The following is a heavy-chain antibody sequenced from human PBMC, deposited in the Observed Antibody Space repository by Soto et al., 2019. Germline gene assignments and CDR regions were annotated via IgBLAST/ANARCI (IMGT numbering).Heavy chain of an antibody. CDR1: GFTFSSYA. V-gene: IGHV3-30-3*01. CDR2: ISYDGSNK. Sequence: GGSLRLSCAASGFTFSSYAMHWVRQAPGKGLEWVAVISYDGSNKYYADSVKGRFTISRDNSKNTLYLQMNSLRAEDTAVYYYARGVNTAMVTPHDYGGQGTLVTVSS. D-gene: IGHD5-18*01. J-gene: IGHJ4*02. CDR3: ARGVNTAMVTPHDY.